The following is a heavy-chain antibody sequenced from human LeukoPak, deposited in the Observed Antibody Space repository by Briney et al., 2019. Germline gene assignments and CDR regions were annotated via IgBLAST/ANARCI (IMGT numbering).Heavy chain of an antibody. Sequence: GGSLRLSCAASGFTFSSYAMSWVRQAPGKGLEWVSAISASGASTYYTDSVKGRFTISRDNSKNTLYLQMNSLRAEDTAVYYCAKDAWRSLDYWGQGTLVTVSS. CDR1: GFTFSSYA. CDR2: ISASGAST. J-gene: IGHJ4*02. CDR3: AKDAWRSLDY. V-gene: IGHV3-23*01. D-gene: IGHD5-12*01.